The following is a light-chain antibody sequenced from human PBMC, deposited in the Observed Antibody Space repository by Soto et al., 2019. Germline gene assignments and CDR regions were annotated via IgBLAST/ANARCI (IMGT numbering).Light chain of an antibody. V-gene: IGKV1-5*03. Sequence: DIQMTQSPSAVSGYVGDRVTINCRASQTISSWLAWYQQKPGKAPKLLIYKASTLKSGVPSRFSGSGSGTEFTLTISSLQPDDFATYYCQHYNSYSEAFGQGTKVDIK. CDR3: QHYNSYSEA. J-gene: IGKJ1*01. CDR1: QTISSW. CDR2: KAS.